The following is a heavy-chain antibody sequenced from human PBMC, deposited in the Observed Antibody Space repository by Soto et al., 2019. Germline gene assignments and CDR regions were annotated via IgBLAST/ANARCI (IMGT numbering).Heavy chain of an antibody. Sequence: QVQLVESGGGVVQPGRSLRLSCAASGFTFSSYGMHWVRQAPGKGLEWVAVIWYDGSNKYYADSVKGRFTISRDNSKNTLYLQMNSLRAEDTAVYYCARDPYRYDSSHDFDYWGQGTLVTVSS. J-gene: IGHJ4*02. D-gene: IGHD3-22*01. V-gene: IGHV3-33*01. CDR3: ARDPYRYDSSHDFDY. CDR2: IWYDGSNK. CDR1: GFTFSSYG.